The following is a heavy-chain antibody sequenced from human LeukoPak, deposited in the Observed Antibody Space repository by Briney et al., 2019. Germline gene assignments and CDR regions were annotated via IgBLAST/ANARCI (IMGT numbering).Heavy chain of an antibody. CDR2: ISPYNGDT. CDR1: GHSFNDYG. Sequence: GASVKVSCKASGHSFNDYGISWVRQAPGQGLEWMGWISPYNGDTNYAQKFQGRVTMTTDTSTSTVYMELRSLRSDDTALYYCARDHGGSAASDCFDYWGQGTLVTVSS. J-gene: IGHJ4*02. D-gene: IGHD2-15*01. V-gene: IGHV1-18*01. CDR3: ARDHGGSAASDCFDY.